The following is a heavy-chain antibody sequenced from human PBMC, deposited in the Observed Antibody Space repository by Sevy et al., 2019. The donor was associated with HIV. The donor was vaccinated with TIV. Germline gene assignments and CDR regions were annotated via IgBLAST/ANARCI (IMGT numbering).Heavy chain of an antibody. Sequence: GGCLRLSCAASGFTFSSYAMSWVRQAPGKGLEWLSAISGSGGSTYYADSVKGRFTISRDNSKNMLYLQMNSLRAEDTAVDCCAKDADGYNSVYYFDYWGQGTLVTVSS. CDR2: ISGSGGST. J-gene: IGHJ4*02. V-gene: IGHV3-23*01. CDR1: GFTFSSYA. D-gene: IGHD5-12*01. CDR3: AKDADGYNSVYYFDY.